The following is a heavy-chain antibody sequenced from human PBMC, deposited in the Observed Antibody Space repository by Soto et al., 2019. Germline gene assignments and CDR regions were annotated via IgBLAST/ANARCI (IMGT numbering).Heavy chain of an antibody. D-gene: IGHD6-13*01. J-gene: IGHJ4*02. V-gene: IGHV3-23*01. Sequence: EVQLLESGGGLVQPGGSLRLSCAASGFTFSSYAMSWVRQAPGKGLEWVSDISGSGGSTYYADSVKGRFTISRDNSKNTLYLQMNSLRAEDTAVYYCAKVRTPSGGSSWTPFGYWGQGTLVTVSS. CDR3: AKVRTPSGGSSWTPFGY. CDR2: ISGSGGST. CDR1: GFTFSSYA.